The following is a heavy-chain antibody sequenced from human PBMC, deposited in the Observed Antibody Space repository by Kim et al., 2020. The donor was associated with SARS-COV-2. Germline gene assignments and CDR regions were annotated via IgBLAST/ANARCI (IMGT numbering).Heavy chain of an antibody. CDR2: MNPNSGNT. V-gene: IGHV1-8*01. CDR1: GYTFTSYD. J-gene: IGHJ4*02. D-gene: IGHD3-9*01. CDR3: ARGHLRYFDWLEPYYFDY. Sequence: ASVKVSCKASGYTFTSYDINWGRQATGQGLEWMGWMNPNSGNTGYAQKFQGRVTMTRNTSISTAYMELSSLRSEDTAVYYCARGHLRYFDWLEPYYFDYWGQGTLVTVSS.